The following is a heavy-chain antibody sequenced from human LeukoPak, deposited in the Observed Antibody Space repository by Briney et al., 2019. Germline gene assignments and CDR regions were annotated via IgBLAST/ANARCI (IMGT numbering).Heavy chain of an antibody. D-gene: IGHD6-13*01. V-gene: IGHV3-9*01. J-gene: IGHJ3*01. Sequence: GGSLRLSCAASGFTFNDYAMHWVRQAPGKGLEWVSGIGWNSVARGYADSMRGRFTISRDNAKNSLYLQMNSLRPEDTALYYCTKRARKGIGAAGDGYDVWGQGTMVTVSS. CDR3: TKRARKGIGAAGDGYDV. CDR2: IGWNSVAR. CDR1: GFTFNDYA.